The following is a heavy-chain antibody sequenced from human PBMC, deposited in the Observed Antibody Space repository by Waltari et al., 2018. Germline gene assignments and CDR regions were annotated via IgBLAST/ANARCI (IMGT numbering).Heavy chain of an antibody. Sequence: QLQLQESGPGLVKPSETLSLTCTVSGGSLSSSSYSWGWIRQPPGKGLEWIGSIYYSGSTYYNPSLKSRVTISVDTSKNQFSLKLSSVTAADTAVYYCARVIPAQYYYGMDVWGQGTTVTVSS. CDR1: GGSLSSSSYS. V-gene: IGHV4-39*07. D-gene: IGHD6-13*01. CDR3: ARVIPAQYYYGMDV. J-gene: IGHJ6*02. CDR2: IYYSGST.